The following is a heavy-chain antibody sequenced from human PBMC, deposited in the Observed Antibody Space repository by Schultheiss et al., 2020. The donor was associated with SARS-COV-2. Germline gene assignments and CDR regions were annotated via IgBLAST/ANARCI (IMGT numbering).Heavy chain of an antibody. CDR2: IYYLVNT. D-gene: IGHD3-22*01. CDR1: DDSIASGVYS. Sequence: SETLSLTCAVSDDSIASGVYSWTWIRQPPGKGLEWIGYIYYLVNTFYQSSLTSRATISLDKSKNQFSLTLRSVTAADTAVYYCARDDGSSGIADHWGQGTLVTVSS. CDR3: ARDDGSSGIADH. J-gene: IGHJ4*02. V-gene: IGHV4-30-2*01.